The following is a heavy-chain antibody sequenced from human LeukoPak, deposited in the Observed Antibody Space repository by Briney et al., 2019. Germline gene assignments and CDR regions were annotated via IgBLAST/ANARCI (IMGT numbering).Heavy chain of an antibody. Sequence: GGSLRLSCSASGFTFSGYAMHWVRQAPGKGLEYVSAISSNGGSTYYADSAKGRFTISRDNSKNTLYLQMSSLRAEDTAVYYCVKETPDDSYGYHDYWGQGTLVTVSS. CDR3: VKETPDDSYGYHDY. J-gene: IGHJ4*02. CDR2: ISSNGGST. CDR1: GFTFSGYA. V-gene: IGHV3-64D*06. D-gene: IGHD5-18*01.